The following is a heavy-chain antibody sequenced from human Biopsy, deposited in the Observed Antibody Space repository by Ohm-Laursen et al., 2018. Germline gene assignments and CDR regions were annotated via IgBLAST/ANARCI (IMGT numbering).Heavy chain of an antibody. CDR1: GYTFGNYG. J-gene: IGHJ4*02. V-gene: IGHV1-18*01. Sequence: SVKVSCKASGYTFGNYGVSWVRQAPGQGLEWMGGFAPENGRIVYSQKFQGRVTMTEDTSTSTAYMEVWRLRSDDTAVYYCAADINVWNVNYWGQGTQVIVSS. CDR3: AADINVWNVNY. D-gene: IGHD1-1*01. CDR2: FAPENGRI.